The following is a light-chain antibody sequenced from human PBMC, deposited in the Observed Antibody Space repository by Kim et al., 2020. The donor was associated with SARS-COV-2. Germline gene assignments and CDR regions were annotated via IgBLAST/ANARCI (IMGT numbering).Light chain of an antibody. CDR2: DAS. CDR1: QSVGNNY. CDR3: QQYATSCRA. Sequence: EIVLTQSPGTLSLSPGERATLSCRASQSVGNNYLAWYQLRPGQAPRLLIYDASSRATGIPDRFSGSGSETDFTLTINRLEPEDSAVYYCQQYATSCRAFGQGTKLEIK. J-gene: IGKJ2*01. V-gene: IGKV3-20*01.